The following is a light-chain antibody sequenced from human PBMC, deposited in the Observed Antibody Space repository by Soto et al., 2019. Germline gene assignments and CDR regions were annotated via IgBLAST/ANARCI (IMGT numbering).Light chain of an antibody. CDR2: DAS. V-gene: IGKV3-11*01. Sequence: EIVLTQSPATLSLSPGERATLSCRTSHSVNSHVAWYQQKPGQAPRLLIYDASNRATGIPARFSGSGSGTDFTLTISSLEPEDFAVYYCQQRSNWPPITFGQGTRLEIK. CDR3: QQRSNWPPIT. J-gene: IGKJ5*01. CDR1: HSVNSH.